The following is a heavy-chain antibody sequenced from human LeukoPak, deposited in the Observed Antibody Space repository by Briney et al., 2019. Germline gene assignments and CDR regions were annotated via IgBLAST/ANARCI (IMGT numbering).Heavy chain of an antibody. D-gene: IGHD1-26*01. Sequence: SETLSLTCTVSGGSISSYYWSWIRQPAGKGLEWIGRIYTTGSTNYNHSLKSRVTMSVDTSKNQFSLNLSSVTAADTAVYYCATSFGSYYGPFDYWGQGTLVTVSS. CDR1: GGSISSYY. CDR2: IYTTGST. J-gene: IGHJ4*02. V-gene: IGHV4-4*07. CDR3: ATSFGSYYGPFDY.